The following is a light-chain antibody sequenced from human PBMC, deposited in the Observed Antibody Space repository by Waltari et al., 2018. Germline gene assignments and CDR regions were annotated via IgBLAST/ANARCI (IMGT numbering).Light chain of an antibody. CDR3: QSYDSSLSGVV. V-gene: IGLV1-40*01. CDR2: GDT. Sequence: QSVLTQPPSVSGAPGQRVTISCAGSSSNIGAGYHVHWYKQLPGTAPKLLIAGDTNRPSGVPDRFSGSKSGTSASLAITGLQAEDEADYYCQSYDSSLSGVVLGGGTKLTVL. CDR1: SSNIGAGYH. J-gene: IGLJ2*01.